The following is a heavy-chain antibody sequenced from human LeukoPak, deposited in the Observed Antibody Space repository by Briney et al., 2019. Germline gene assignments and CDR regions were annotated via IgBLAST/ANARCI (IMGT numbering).Heavy chain of an antibody. CDR1: GYSFTSYW. CDR3: ARHLGYCSSTSCYTMSWDY. CDR2: IYPGDSDT. V-gene: IGHV5-51*01. J-gene: IGHJ4*02. D-gene: IGHD2-2*02. Sequence: PGESLKISCKGSGYSFTSYWIGWVRQMPGKGLEWMGIIYPGDSDTRYSPSFRGQVTISADKSISTAYLQWSSLKASDTAMYYCARHLGYCSSTSCYTMSWDYWGQGTLVTVSS.